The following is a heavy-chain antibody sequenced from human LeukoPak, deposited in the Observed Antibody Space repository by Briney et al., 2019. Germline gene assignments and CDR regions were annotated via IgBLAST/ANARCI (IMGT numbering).Heavy chain of an antibody. Sequence: SENLSLTCTVSGGSISSGSYYWSWIRQPAGKGLEWIGRIYTSGSTNYNPSLKSRVTISADTSKNQFSLKLSSVTAADTAVYYCARHYDYGGLDYWGQGTLVTVSS. J-gene: IGHJ4*02. CDR2: IYTSGST. CDR3: ARHYDYGGLDY. D-gene: IGHD4-23*01. CDR1: GGSISSGSYY. V-gene: IGHV4-61*02.